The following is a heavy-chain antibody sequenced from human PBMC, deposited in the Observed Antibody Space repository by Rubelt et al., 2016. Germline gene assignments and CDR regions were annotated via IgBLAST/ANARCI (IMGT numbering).Heavy chain of an antibody. CDR2: INHSGSP. CDR3: ARGLGFGDYYDSSGCFDY. D-gene: IGHD3-22*01. J-gene: IGHJ4*02. CDR1: GGSFSGYY. V-gene: IGHV4-34*01. Sequence: QVQLQQWGAGLLKPSETLSLTCAVYGGSFSGYYWSWIRQPPGKGLEWIGEINHSGSPNYNPSLQSRVTISVDTSKNQFSLKLSSVTAADTAVYYCARGLGFGDYYDSSGCFDYWGQGTLVTVSS.